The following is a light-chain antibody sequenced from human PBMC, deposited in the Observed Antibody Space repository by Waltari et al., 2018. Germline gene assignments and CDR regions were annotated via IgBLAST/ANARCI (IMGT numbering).Light chain of an antibody. V-gene: IGLV2-11*01. Sequence: QSALTQPRSVSGSPGQSVTISCTGTSSDVGGYNYVSWYQQHPGKVPKLMIYDVSQRPSGFPDRFSGSKSGNTASLTISGLQAEDEADYYCCSYGGSYTWVFGGGTRLTVL. J-gene: IGLJ3*02. CDR1: SSDVGGYNY. CDR2: DVS. CDR3: CSYGGSYTWV.